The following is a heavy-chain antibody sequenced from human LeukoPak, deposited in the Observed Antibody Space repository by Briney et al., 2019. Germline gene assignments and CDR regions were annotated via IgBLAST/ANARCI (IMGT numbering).Heavy chain of an antibody. CDR1: GYTFTGYY. Sequence: ASVKVSCKASGYTFTGYYMHWVRQAPGQGLEWMGWINPNSGGTNYAQKFQGRVTMTRDTSISTAYMELSRLRSDDTAVYYCAFTYSSSSPFDYWGQGTLVTVSS. D-gene: IGHD6-6*01. J-gene: IGHJ4*02. V-gene: IGHV1-2*02. CDR2: INPNSGGT. CDR3: AFTYSSSSPFDY.